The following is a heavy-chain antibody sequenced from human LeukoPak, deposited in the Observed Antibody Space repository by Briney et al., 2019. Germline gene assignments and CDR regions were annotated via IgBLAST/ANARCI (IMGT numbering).Heavy chain of an antibody. Sequence: GASVKVSCKAYGYTFTSYGISWVRQAPGQGLEWMGWISAYNGNTNYAQKLQGRVTLTTDTSTSTAYMELRSLRSDDTAVYYCARSSSGYYYGAPFDPWGQGTLVTVSS. V-gene: IGHV1-18*01. CDR1: GYTFTSYG. CDR3: ARSSSGYYYGAPFDP. J-gene: IGHJ5*02. D-gene: IGHD3-22*01. CDR2: ISAYNGNT.